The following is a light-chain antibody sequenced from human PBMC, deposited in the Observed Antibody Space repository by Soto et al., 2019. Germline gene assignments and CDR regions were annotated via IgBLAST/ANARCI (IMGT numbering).Light chain of an antibody. J-gene: IGKJ1*01. CDR1: QSVNAN. CDR2: GAS. CDR3: QQYNTWLWT. Sequence: EVVMTQSPATLSVSPGERATLSCRASQSVNANLAWYQQMPGQAPRLLIHGASNRATGIPARFSGSGFGTEFILTISSLQSVDFAVYYCQQYNTWLWTFGQGTKVEI. V-gene: IGKV3-15*01.